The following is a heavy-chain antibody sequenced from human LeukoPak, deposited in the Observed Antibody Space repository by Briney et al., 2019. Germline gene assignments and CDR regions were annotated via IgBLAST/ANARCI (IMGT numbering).Heavy chain of an antibody. CDR2: IYYSGST. CDR3: ARRTYYYDMRAFDI. V-gene: IGHV4-59*08. CDR1: GGSISSYY. D-gene: IGHD3-22*01. J-gene: IGHJ3*02. Sequence: PETLSLTCTVSGGSISSYYWSWIRQPPGKGLEWIGYIYYSGSTNYNPSLKSRVTISVDTSKNQFSLKLSSVTAADTAVYYCARRTYYYDMRAFDIWGQGTMVTVSS.